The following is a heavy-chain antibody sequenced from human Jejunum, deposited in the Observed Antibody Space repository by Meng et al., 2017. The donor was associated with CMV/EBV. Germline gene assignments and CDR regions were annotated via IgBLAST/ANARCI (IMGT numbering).Heavy chain of an antibody. V-gene: IGHV3-30-3*01. Sequence: QVXLVESXXXVVQPGRXLRLSCTASGFTFSAHAMHWVRQAPGKGLEWVAVISDDGSNEYYADSVKGRFTISRDNSKNTLYLQMNSLRAADTAVYYCARQPGSLAYWGQGTLVTVSS. CDR2: ISDDGSNE. J-gene: IGHJ4*02. CDR1: GFTFSAHA. CDR3: ARQPGSLAY.